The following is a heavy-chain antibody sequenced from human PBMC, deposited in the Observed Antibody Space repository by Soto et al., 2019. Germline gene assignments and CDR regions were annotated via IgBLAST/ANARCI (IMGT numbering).Heavy chain of an antibody. D-gene: IGHD5-18*01. J-gene: IGHJ4*01. CDR3: ARERYSYGRYFDL. CDR1: GFTFSNYF. Sequence: PGGSLRLSCAASGFTFSNYFMHWVRQVPGEGLVWVSRISGDGSTISYADSVEGRFTISRDNAKNTLYLQMNSLRVEDTAVYYCARERYSYGRYFDLWGHGTPVTVSS. V-gene: IGHV3-74*01. CDR2: ISGDGSTI.